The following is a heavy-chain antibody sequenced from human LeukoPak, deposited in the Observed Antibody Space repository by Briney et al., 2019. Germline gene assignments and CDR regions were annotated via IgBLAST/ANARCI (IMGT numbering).Heavy chain of an antibody. CDR1: RFTFSVHW. J-gene: IGHJ4*02. V-gene: IGHV3-74*01. CDR3: ASQIPGSYYFDY. D-gene: IGHD1-26*01. Sequence: GGSLRLSCAASRFTFSVHWMHWVRQAPGKGLEWVSRINPDESDKAYADSVKGRFTISRDNAKNTLYLQMNSLRAEDTAVYYCASQIPGSYYFDYWGQGTLVTVSS. CDR2: INPDESDK.